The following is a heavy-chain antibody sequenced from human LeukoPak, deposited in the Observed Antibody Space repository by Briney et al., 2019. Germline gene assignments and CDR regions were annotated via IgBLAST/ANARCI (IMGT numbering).Heavy chain of an antibody. J-gene: IGHJ3*02. CDR1: GGSFSGYY. CDR3: ARVVSGAFDI. V-gene: IGHV4-34*01. CDR2: INRSGRT. Sequence: SETLSLTCAVYGGSFSGYYWSWIRQPPGKGLEWIGEINRSGRTNYNPSLKSRVTISVDTSKNQFSLKLSSVTAADTAVYYCARVVSGAFDIWGQGTMVTVSS. D-gene: IGHD6-6*01.